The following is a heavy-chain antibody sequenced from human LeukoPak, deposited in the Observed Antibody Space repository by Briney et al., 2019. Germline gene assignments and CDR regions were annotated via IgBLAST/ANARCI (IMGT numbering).Heavy chain of an antibody. CDR2: INSDGSST. CDR3: ARRGGLWFGESAVFDY. CDR1: GFTFSSYW. Sequence: GGSLRLSCAASGFTFSSYWMHWVRQAPGKGLVWVSRINSDGSSTSYADSVKGRFTIPRDNAKNTLYLQMNSLRAEDTAVYYCARRGGLWFGESAVFDYWGQGTLVTVSS. J-gene: IGHJ4*02. V-gene: IGHV3-74*01. D-gene: IGHD3-10*01.